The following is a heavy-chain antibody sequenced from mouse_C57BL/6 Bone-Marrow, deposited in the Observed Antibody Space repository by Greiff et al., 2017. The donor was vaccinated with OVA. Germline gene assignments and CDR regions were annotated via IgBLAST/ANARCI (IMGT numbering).Heavy chain of an antibody. CDR3: ARSLFAY. CDR2: INPYNGGT. Sequence: EVQGVESGPVLVKPGASVKMSCKASGYTFTDYYMNWVKQSHGKSLEWIGVINPYNGGTSYNQKFKGKATLTVDKSSSTAYMELNSLTSEDSAVYYCARSLFAYWGQGTLVTVSA. V-gene: IGHV1-19*01. CDR1: GYTFTDYY. J-gene: IGHJ3*01.